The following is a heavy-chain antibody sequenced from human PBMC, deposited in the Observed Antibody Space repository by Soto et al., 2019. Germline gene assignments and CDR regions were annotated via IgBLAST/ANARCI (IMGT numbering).Heavy chain of an antibody. V-gene: IGHV3-30*18. CDR3: ANQRDDYGDYVLDY. Sequence: LRLSCAASGFTFSSYGMHWVRQAPGKGLEWVAVISYDGSNKYYADSVKGRFTISRDNSKNTLYLQMNSLRAEDTAVYYCANQRDDYGDYVLDYWGQGTLVTVSS. CDR2: ISYDGSNK. D-gene: IGHD4-17*01. CDR1: GFTFSSYG. J-gene: IGHJ4*02.